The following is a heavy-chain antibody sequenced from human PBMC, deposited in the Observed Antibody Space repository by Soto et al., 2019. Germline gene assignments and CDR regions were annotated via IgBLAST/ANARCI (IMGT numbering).Heavy chain of an antibody. J-gene: IGHJ4*02. CDR2: IYSGGST. Sequence: EVQLVESGGGLIQPGGSLRLSCAASGFTVSSNFMYWVRQAPGKGLEWVSIIYSGGSTYYADSVKGRFTISRDNSRNTLYLQLNSLRAEDTAVYYCARGHIAAPAGIFDYWGQGTLVTVSS. D-gene: IGHD6-13*01. CDR3: ARGHIAAPAGIFDY. V-gene: IGHV3-53*01. CDR1: GFTVSSNF.